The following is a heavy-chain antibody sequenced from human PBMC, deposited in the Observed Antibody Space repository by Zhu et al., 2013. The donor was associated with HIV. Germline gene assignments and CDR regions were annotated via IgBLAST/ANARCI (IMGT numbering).Heavy chain of an antibody. D-gene: IGHD2-21*01. Sequence: QVQLVQSGAEVKKPGSSVKVSCKASGGTFSSYAISWVRQAPGQGLEWMGGIIPIFGTANYAQKFQGRVTITADESTSTAYMELSSLRSEDTAVYYCARGPRGDHMYYYYYGMDVWGQGTTVTVSS. J-gene: IGHJ6*02. CDR2: IIPIFGTA. V-gene: IGHV1-69*01. CDR3: ARGPRGDHMYYYYYGMDV. CDR1: GGTFSSYA.